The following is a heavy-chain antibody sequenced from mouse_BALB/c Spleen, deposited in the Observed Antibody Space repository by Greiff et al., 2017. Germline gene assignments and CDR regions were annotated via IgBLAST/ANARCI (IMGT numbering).Heavy chain of an antibody. CDR2: ISYSGST. CDR3: ARSGDYGNYGAY. J-gene: IGHJ3*01. V-gene: IGHV3-2*02. Sequence: EVKLQESGPGLVKPSQSLSLTCTVTGYSITSDYAWNWIRQFPGNKLEWMGYISYSGSTSYNPSLKSRISITRDTSKNQFFLQLNSVTTEDTATYYCARSGDYGNYGAYWGQGTLVTVSA. D-gene: IGHD2-1*01. CDR1: GYSITSDYA.